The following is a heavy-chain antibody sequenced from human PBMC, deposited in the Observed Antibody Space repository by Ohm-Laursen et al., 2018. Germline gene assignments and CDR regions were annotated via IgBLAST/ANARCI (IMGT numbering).Heavy chain of an antibody. Sequence: SLRLSCAASTLTFSNCGMHWVRQAPGKGLEWVADIWYDGTNKKYGDSVKGRFTISRDNSKKKLYLQMNSLRVEDTAVYYCARESIKAVWDTYWGQGTLVTVSS. J-gene: IGHJ4*02. CDR2: IWYDGTNK. CDR3: ARESIKAVWDTY. V-gene: IGHV3-33*01. D-gene: IGHD6-19*01. CDR1: TLTFSNCG.